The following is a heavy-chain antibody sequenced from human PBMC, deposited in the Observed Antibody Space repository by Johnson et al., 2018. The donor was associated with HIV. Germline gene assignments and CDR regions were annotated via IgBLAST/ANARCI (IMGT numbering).Heavy chain of an antibody. D-gene: IGHD3-22*01. Sequence: VQLVESGGGVVQPGRSLRLSCAASGFTFSSYGMHWVRQAPGKGLEWVAVIWYDGSNKYYADSVKGRFTISRDNSKNTLYLQMNSLRAEDTAVYYCAKGRSMYYYDSSGWGGAFDIWGQGTMVTVSS. J-gene: IGHJ3*02. CDR2: IWYDGSNK. V-gene: IGHV3-33*06. CDR1: GFTFSSYG. CDR3: AKGRSMYYYDSSGWGGAFDI.